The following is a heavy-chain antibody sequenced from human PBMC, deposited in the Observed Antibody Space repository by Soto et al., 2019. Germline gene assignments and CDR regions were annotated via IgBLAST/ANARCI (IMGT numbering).Heavy chain of an antibody. J-gene: IGHJ3*02. V-gene: IGHV3-7*03. Sequence: GGSLRLSCAASAFTFSSYWMSWARQAPGKGLEWVANIKQDGSEKYYVDSVKGRFTISRDNAKNSLYLQMNSLRAEDTAVYYCARDLFEAARRGEYAFDIWGQGTMVTVSS. D-gene: IGHD3-16*01. CDR3: ARDLFEAARRGEYAFDI. CDR2: IKQDGSEK. CDR1: AFTFSSYW.